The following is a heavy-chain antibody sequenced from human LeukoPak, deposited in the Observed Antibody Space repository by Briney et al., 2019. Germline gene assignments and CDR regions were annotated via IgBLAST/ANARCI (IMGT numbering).Heavy chain of an antibody. D-gene: IGHD3-22*01. J-gene: IGHJ4*02. CDR2: IYYSGST. CDR1: GGSISSYY. CDR3: ARGADSSGYYSIFYFDY. V-gene: IGHV4-59*01. Sequence: PSETLSLTSTVSGGSISSYYWNWMRQPPGKGLEWIGYIYYSGSTNYNPSLKSRVTISVDTSKNQFSLKLSSVTAADTAVYYCARGADSSGYYSIFYFDYWGQGTLVTVSS.